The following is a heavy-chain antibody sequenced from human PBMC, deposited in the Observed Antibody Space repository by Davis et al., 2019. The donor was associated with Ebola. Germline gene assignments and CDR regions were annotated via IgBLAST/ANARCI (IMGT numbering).Heavy chain of an antibody. V-gene: IGHV3-7*03. CDR3: ARDTEAFDI. D-gene: IGHD4-17*01. J-gene: IGHJ3*02. CDR2: IKQGGTEE. CDR1: GFTFSNYW. Sequence: GESLKISCAASGFTFSNYWMSWVRQAPGKGLEGVAYIKQGGTEEYYVDSVKGRFTISRDDAKNSLYLQMNSLRAEDTAVYYCARDTEAFDIWGQGTIVTVSS.